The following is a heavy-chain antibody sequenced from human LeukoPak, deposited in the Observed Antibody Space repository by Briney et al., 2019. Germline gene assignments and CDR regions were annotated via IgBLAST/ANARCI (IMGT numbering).Heavy chain of an antibody. Sequence: SETLSLTCTVSGGSIGSGSYYWSWIRQPAGKGLEWIGRIYTSGSTNYNPSLKSRVTISVDTSKNQFSLKLSSVTAADTAVYYCARDRYSNRYYYYMDVWGKGTTVTVSS. CDR1: GGSIGSGSYY. CDR3: ARDRYSNRYYYYMDV. V-gene: IGHV4-61*02. CDR2: IYTSGST. J-gene: IGHJ6*03. D-gene: IGHD4-11*01.